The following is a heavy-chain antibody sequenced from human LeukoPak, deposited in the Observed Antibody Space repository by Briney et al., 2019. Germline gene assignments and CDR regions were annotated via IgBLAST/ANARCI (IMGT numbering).Heavy chain of an antibody. J-gene: IGHJ6*03. CDR1: GGLFNNYY. CDR2: IYYSGST. CDR3: ARVNVGFGESYYYYYYMDV. V-gene: IGHV4-59*01. D-gene: IGHD3-10*01. Sequence: SSETLSLTCAVYGGLFNNYYWTWIRQPPGKGLEWIGYIYYSGSTNYNPSLKSRVTISVDTSKNQFSLKLSSVTAADTAVYYCARVNVGFGESYYYYYYMDVWGKGTTVTISS.